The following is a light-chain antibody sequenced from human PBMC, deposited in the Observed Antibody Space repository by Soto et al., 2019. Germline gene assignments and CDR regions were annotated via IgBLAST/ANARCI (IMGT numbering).Light chain of an antibody. CDR1: QSPVYSDGKPN. CDR2: RVS. CDR3: MQLAHFPRT. J-gene: IGKJ1*01. Sequence: VLTQPPPPLPLTLGKPPSIPCSSSQSPVYSDGKPNLSWFQQRPGQPPRLLIYRVSNRFSGVPDRFSGSGAGTDFTLKISRVEAEDVGVYYCMQLAHFPRTFGQGTKMEIK. V-gene: IGKV2-24*01.